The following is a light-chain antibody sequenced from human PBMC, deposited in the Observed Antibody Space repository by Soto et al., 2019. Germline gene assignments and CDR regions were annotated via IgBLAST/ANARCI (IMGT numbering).Light chain of an antibody. J-gene: IGKJ1*01. V-gene: IGKV1-6*01. Sequence: AIQVTQSPSSLSASVGDSVTITCRTNQGIRSALGWYQQKPGKVPKLLIYAASTLRSGVPSRFSGSGSGRDFTLTISSLQPEDFATYYCLQDYNYPWTFCQGTKVDIK. CDR3: LQDYNYPWT. CDR2: AAS. CDR1: QGIRSA.